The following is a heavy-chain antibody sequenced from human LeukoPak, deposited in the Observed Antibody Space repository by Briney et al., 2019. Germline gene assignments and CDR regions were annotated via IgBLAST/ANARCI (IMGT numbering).Heavy chain of an antibody. CDR2: IYYSGST. V-gene: IGHV4-59*08. J-gene: IGHJ6*03. D-gene: IGHD1-7*01. Sequence: PWDCLSLTCTVSGHALTSYYWIWIRQPPGKRLEWVGYIYYSGSTTYNPSLKIRVTISVDTPENQVSLRLTSVTAADTAVYYCARRRLTGTTGFMDVWGKGTTVIVSS. CDR1: GHALTSYY. CDR3: ARRRLTGTTGFMDV.